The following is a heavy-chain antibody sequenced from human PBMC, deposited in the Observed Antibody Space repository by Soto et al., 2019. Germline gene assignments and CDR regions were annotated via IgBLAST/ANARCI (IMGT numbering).Heavy chain of an antibody. D-gene: IGHD6-13*01. CDR1: GGPISSSSYY. Sequence: QLQLQESGPGLVKPSETLSLTCTVSGGPISSSSYYLGWIRQPPGKALEWIGSIYYSGSTYYNPTLKRRVTISVETSKNQFSLKLSSVTAADTAVYYCARLSSSWDGYYYYTDVWGKGTTVTVSS. CDR3: ARLSSSWDGYYYYTDV. J-gene: IGHJ6*03. CDR2: IYYSGST. V-gene: IGHV4-39*01.